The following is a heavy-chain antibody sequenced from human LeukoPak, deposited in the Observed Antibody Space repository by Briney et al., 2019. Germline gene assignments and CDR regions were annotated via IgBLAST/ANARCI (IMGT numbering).Heavy chain of an antibody. CDR1: GFTFRNYS. D-gene: IGHD2-15*01. Sequence: GGPLTLSCVASGFTFRNYSMNRVRQAPGKGLEWVAAITSISNYIWYADSVKGRFTVSRDNAKTSLYLQMNSLRVEDTAVYYCARDLGVAVGTATLHYWGQGALVTVSS. V-gene: IGHV3-21*01. CDR2: ITSISNYI. CDR3: ARDLGVAVGTATLHY. J-gene: IGHJ4*02.